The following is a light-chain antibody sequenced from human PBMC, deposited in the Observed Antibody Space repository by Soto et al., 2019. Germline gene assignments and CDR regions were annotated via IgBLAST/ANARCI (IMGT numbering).Light chain of an antibody. CDR1: SSDVGGYNY. CDR3: SSYTSSSTVV. J-gene: IGLJ2*01. V-gene: IGLV2-14*01. CDR2: DVS. Sequence: QSALTQPASVSGSPGQSITISCTGTSSDVGGYNYVSWYQQHPGKAPKLMIYDVSNRPSGVSNRFSGSKSGNTASLTISRLQAEDEADYYCSSYTSSSTVVFGGGTKLTV.